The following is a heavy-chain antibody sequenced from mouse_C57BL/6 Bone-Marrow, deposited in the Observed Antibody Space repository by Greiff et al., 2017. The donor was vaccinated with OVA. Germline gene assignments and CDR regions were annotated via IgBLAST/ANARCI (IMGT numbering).Heavy chain of an antibody. D-gene: IGHD1-1*01. CDR1: GYTFTSYW. V-gene: IGHV1-55*01. Sequence: QVQLQQPGAELVKPGASVKMSCKASGYTFTSYWITWVKQRPGQGLEWIGDIYPGSGSTNYNEKFKSKATLTVDKPSSTAYMQLSSLTSEDSAVYYCARRYTLYYAMDYWGQGTSVTVSS. CDR3: ARRYTLYYAMDY. CDR2: IYPGSGST. J-gene: IGHJ4*01.